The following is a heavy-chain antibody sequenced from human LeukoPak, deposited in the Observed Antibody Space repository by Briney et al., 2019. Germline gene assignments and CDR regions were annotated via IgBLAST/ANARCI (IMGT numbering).Heavy chain of an antibody. Sequence: SETLSLTCTVSGGSISSSSYYWGWIRQPPGKGLEWIGSIYYSGSTYYNPSLKSRVTISVDTSKNQFSLKLSSVTAADTAVYYCASYYYDSSGYYPARDFDYWGQGTLVTVSS. J-gene: IGHJ4*02. V-gene: IGHV4-39*01. CDR2: IYYSGST. CDR1: GGSISSSSYY. CDR3: ASYYYDSSGYYPARDFDY. D-gene: IGHD3-22*01.